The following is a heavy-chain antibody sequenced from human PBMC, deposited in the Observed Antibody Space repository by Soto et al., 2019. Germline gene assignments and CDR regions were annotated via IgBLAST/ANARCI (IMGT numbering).Heavy chain of an antibody. CDR2: ISAYNGNT. CDR3: ARASVDYFDY. Sequence: XVKVSCKASGGTFSSYAISWVRQAPGQGLEWMGWISAYNGNTNYAQKLQGRVTMTTDTSASTAYMELRSLRSDDTAVYYCARASVDYFDYWGQGTLVTVSS. D-gene: IGHD6-19*01. CDR1: GGTFSSYA. J-gene: IGHJ4*02. V-gene: IGHV1-18*01.